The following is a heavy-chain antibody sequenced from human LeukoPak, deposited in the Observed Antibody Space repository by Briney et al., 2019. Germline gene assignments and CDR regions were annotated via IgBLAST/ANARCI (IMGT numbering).Heavy chain of an antibody. D-gene: IGHD3-10*01. CDR3: ASGSGSYRTPYYYMDV. Sequence: GGSLRLSCVASGFTVSSNYMSWVRQAPGKGLDWVSVIYSGGSTYYADSVKGRFTISRDNSKNTLYLQMNSLRAEDTAVYYCASGSGSYRTPYYYMDVWGTGTTVTVSS. V-gene: IGHV3-53*01. CDR1: GFTVSSNY. J-gene: IGHJ6*03. CDR2: IYSGGST.